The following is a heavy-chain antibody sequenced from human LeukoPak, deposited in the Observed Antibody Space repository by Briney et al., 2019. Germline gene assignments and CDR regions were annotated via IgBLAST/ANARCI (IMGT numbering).Heavy chain of an antibody. Sequence: PGGSLRLSCAASGFTFSSYWMSWVRQAPGKGLEWVANIKQDGSEKYYVDSVKGRFTISRDNAKNSLYLQMNSLRAEDSAVYYCARDYGLDSSGKRGDYWGQGTLVTVSS. J-gene: IGHJ4*02. CDR3: ARDYGLDSSGKRGDY. D-gene: IGHD3-22*01. V-gene: IGHV3-7*01. CDR2: IKQDGSEK. CDR1: GFTFSSYW.